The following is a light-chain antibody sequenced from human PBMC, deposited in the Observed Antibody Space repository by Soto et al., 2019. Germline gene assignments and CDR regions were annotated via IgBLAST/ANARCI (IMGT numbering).Light chain of an antibody. J-gene: IGKJ1*01. CDR3: QQYYSYRT. CDR2: KAS. Sequence: DIQMTQYPSTLSASVGDRVTITCRASQSISTWLAWYQQKPGKAPKLLIYKASSLQSGVPSRFSGSGSGTEFTLTISSMQPDDFATYSRQQYYSYRTLGQGTKVDIK. CDR1: QSISTW. V-gene: IGKV1-5*03.